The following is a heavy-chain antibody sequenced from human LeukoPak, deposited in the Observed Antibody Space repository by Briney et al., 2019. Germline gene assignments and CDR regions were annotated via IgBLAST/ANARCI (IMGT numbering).Heavy chain of an antibody. D-gene: IGHD6-19*01. J-gene: IGHJ3*02. CDR3: ARSSGWSVNDDAFDI. Sequence: PGGSLRLSCVASGFTFSSYWMTWVRQAPGKGLEWVANIKTDGSQIYYVDSVKGRFTISRDNAKNSLYLQMNSLRAEDTAVYYCARSSGWSVNDDAFDIWGQGTMVTVSS. CDR1: GFTFSSYW. CDR2: IKTDGSQI. V-gene: IGHV3-7*01.